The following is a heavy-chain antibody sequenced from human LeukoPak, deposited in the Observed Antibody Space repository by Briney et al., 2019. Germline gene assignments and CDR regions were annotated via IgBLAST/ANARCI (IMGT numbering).Heavy chain of an antibody. Sequence: SETLSLTCTVSGGSISSSSYYWGWIRQPPGKGLEWIGSIYYSGSTYYNPSLKSRVTISVDTSKNQFSLKLSSVTAADTAVYYCAHDSSGYYGWGHAFDIWGQGTMVTVSS. V-gene: IGHV4-39*07. CDR2: IYYSGST. J-gene: IGHJ3*02. D-gene: IGHD3-22*01. CDR3: AHDSSGYYGWGHAFDI. CDR1: GGSISSSSYY.